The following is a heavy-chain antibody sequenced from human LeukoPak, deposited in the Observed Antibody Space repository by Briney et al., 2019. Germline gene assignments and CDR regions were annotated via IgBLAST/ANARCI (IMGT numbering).Heavy chain of an antibody. D-gene: IGHD3-10*01. J-gene: IGHJ5*02. CDR1: GFTFSSYG. Sequence: GRSLRLSCAASGFTFSSYGMHWVRQAPGKGLEWVAVIWYDGSNKYYADSVKGRFTISRDNSKNTLYLQMNSLRAEDTAVYYCAREGTQNWFDPWGQGTLVTVSS. CDR3: AREGTQNWFDP. CDR2: IWYDGSNK. V-gene: IGHV3-33*01.